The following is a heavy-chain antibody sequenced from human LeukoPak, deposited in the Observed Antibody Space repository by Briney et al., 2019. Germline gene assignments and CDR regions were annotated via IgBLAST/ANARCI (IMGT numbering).Heavy chain of an antibody. V-gene: IGHV4-59*01. CDR1: GGSISSYY. CDR2: IYYSGST. J-gene: IGHJ4*02. Sequence: SETMSLTCTVSGGSISSYYWSWIRQPPGKGLEWIGYIYYSGSTNYNPSLKSRVTISVDTSKNQFSLKLSSVTAADTAVYYCARVRMATITLDYWGQGTLVTVSS. D-gene: IGHD5-24*01. CDR3: ARVRMATITLDY.